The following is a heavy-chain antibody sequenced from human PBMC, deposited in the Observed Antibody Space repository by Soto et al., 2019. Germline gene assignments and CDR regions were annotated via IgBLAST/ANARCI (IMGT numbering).Heavy chain of an antibody. CDR2: INPSGGST. Sequence: ASVKVYCKASGYGFTGDYRGWVRQDNGQGLEWMGIINPSGGSTSYAQKFQGRVTMTRDTSTSTVYMELSSLRSEDTAVYYCARDPGYITRTYYYYYLDVWGKGITVTVSS. CDR3: ARDPGYITRTYYYYYLDV. V-gene: IGHV1-46*03. J-gene: IGHJ6*03. CDR1: GYGFTGDY. D-gene: IGHD5-12*01.